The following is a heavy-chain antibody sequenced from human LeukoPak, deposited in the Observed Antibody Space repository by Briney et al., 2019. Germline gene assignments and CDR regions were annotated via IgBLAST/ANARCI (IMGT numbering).Heavy chain of an antibody. CDR2: IYYSGST. CDR1: GDSISRYY. V-gene: IGHV4-59*01. J-gene: IGHJ4*02. D-gene: IGHD3-22*01. Sequence: PSETLSLTCTVSGDSISRYYWSWIRQPPGKRREWIGYIYYSGSTNYNPSLKSRVTISVDTSKNQFSLKLRSVSAADTLVYCWASYNYDSSGYCPCAFWGQGTRVTVSS. CDR3: ASYNYDSSGYCPCAF.